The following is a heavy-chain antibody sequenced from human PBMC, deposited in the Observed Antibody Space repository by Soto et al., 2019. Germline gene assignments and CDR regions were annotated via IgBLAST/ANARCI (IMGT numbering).Heavy chain of an antibody. Sequence: QVQLVESGGGMVQPGRSLRLSCAASGFIFSSYGMHWVRQAPGKGLEWVALISDDGSNEYYADSVKGRFTISRDNSKNTLYLQMNSLRAEDTAVYYCAKDRVHYFYYYGMDVWGQGTAVTVSS. J-gene: IGHJ6*02. CDR1: GFIFSSYG. V-gene: IGHV3-30*18. CDR2: ISDDGSNE. D-gene: IGHD2-2*01. CDR3: AKDRVHYFYYYGMDV.